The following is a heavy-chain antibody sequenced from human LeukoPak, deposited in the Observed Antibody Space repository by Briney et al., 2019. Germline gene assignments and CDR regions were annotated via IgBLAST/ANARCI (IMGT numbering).Heavy chain of an antibody. J-gene: IGHJ4*02. V-gene: IGHV3-11*06. CDR1: GFTFSDYY. CDR2: ISSSSSYT. D-gene: IGHD6-19*01. Sequence: GGSLRLSCAASGFTFSDYYMSWIRQAPGKGLEWVSYISSSSSYTNYADSVKGRLTISKDNAKNSLYLQMNSLRAEDTAVYYCARGLYSSGWYGWDYWGQGTLVTVSS. CDR3: ARGLYSSGWYGWDY.